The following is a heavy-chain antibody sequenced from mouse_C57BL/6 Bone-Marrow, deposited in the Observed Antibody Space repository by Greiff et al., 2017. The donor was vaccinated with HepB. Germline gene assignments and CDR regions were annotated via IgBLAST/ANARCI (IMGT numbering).Heavy chain of an antibody. V-gene: IGHV7-3*01. CDR2: IRNKANGYTT. Sequence: EVKLVESGGGLVQPGGSLSLSCAASGFTFTDYYMSWVRQPPGKAHEWLGFIRNKANGYTTEYSASVKGRFTISRDNSQSILYLQMNALRAEDSATYYCARSHAIGSSSYYFDYWGQGTTLTVSS. J-gene: IGHJ2*01. CDR1: GFTFTDYY. CDR3: ARSHAIGSSSYYFDY. D-gene: IGHD1-1*01.